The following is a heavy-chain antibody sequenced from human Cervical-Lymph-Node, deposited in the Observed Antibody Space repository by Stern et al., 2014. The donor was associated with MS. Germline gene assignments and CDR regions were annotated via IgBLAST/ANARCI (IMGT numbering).Heavy chain of an antibody. CDR3: ARYSYRNYGLGGGWFDL. Sequence: QVQLVESGGGVVKPGRSLRLSCAASGFAFSNFAMYWVRQAPGQGLEWVAVISYDGSNTNYADSAKGRLTITRANSQNPLFMQMNSLIPEDTAFYYGARYSYRNYGLGGGWFDLWGLGTLVTVSS. J-gene: IGHJ5*02. V-gene: IGHV3-30*04. CDR2: ISYDGSNT. D-gene: IGHD3-10*01. CDR1: GFAFSNFA.